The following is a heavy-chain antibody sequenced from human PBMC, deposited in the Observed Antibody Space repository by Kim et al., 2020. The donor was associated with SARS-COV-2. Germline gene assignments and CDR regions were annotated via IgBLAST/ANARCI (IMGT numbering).Heavy chain of an antibody. V-gene: IGHV4-34*01. CDR2: INHSGST. Sequence: SETLSLTCAVYGGSFSGYYWSWIRQPPGKGLEWIGEINHSGSTNYNPSLKSRVTISVDTSKNQFSLKLSSVTTADTAVYYCASGAYYYDSSGYSGTLNDYWGQGTLVTVSS. CDR3: ASGAYYYDSSGYSGTLNDY. J-gene: IGHJ4*02. CDR1: GGSFSGYY. D-gene: IGHD3-22*01.